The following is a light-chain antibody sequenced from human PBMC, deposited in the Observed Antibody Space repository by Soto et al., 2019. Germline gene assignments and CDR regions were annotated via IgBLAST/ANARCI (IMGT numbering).Light chain of an antibody. CDR2: GAF. V-gene: IGKV3-15*01. Sequence: EIVMTQSAVTLSVSPGERVTLSCRASQSVSSNLAWYQQKPGQAPSLLIYGAFTRATGIPARFSGTGSGTEFTLTISSLQSEDFALYYCQQYNDWPLTFGHGTKVDIK. CDR1: QSVSSN. CDR3: QQYNDWPLT. J-gene: IGKJ1*01.